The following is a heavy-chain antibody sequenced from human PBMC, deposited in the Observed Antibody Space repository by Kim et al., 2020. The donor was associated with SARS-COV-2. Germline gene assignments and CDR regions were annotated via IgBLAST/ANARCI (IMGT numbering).Heavy chain of an antibody. CDR3: ARGPRAFYFDY. CDR2: T. Sequence: TYYAGSVKGRFTISRDNSKNTLYLQLNSLRAEDTAVYYCARGPRAFYFDYWGQGTLVTVSS. V-gene: IGHV3-53*01. J-gene: IGHJ4*02.